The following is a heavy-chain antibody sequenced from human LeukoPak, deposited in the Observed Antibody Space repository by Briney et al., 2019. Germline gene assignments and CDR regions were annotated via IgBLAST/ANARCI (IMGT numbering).Heavy chain of an antibody. CDR2: MNPNSGNT. J-gene: IGHJ5*02. D-gene: IGHD1-20*01. Sequence: ASVKVSCKASGYTFTSYAINWVRQAPGQGLEWMGWMNPNSGNTGYAQKFQGRVTMTRNTSISTAYMELSSLRSEDTAVYYCARGVITGNSFDPWGQGTLVTVSS. CDR1: GYTFTSYA. V-gene: IGHV1-8*01. CDR3: ARGVITGNSFDP.